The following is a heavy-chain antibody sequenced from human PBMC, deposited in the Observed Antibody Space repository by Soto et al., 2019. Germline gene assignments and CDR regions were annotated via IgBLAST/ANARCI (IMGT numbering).Heavy chain of an antibody. D-gene: IGHD2-2*01. CDR2: ISGSGGST. CDR3: AILGYCSSTSCYAPAYAFDI. V-gene: IGHV3-23*01. Sequence: EVQLLESGGGLVQPGGSLRLSCAASGFTFSSYAMSWVRQAPGKGLEWVSAISGSGGSTYYADSVKGRFTISRDNSKNTLYLQMNSLGAEDTAVYYCAILGYCSSTSCYAPAYAFDIWGQGTMVTVSS. J-gene: IGHJ3*02. CDR1: GFTFSSYA.